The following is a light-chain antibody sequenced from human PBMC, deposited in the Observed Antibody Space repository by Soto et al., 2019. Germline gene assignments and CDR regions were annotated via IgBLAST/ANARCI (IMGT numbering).Light chain of an antibody. CDR1: SSNIGAGYD. Sequence: QSVLTQPPSVSGAPGQRVTISCTGSSSNIGAGYDVLWYQQLPGTAPKLLIYGNSNRPSGVPDRFSGSKSGTSASLAITGLQAEDEADYYCQSYDSSLSAVVFGGGTKVTVL. J-gene: IGLJ2*01. CDR2: GNS. V-gene: IGLV1-40*01. CDR3: QSYDSSLSAVV.